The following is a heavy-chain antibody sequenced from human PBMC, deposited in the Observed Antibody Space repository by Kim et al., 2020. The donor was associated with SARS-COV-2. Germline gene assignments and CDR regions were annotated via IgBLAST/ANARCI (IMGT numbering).Heavy chain of an antibody. CDR3: ARDHYDSSGYYSTLDY. D-gene: IGHD3-22*01. J-gene: IGHJ4*02. V-gene: IGHV3-11*01. CDR1: GFTFSDYY. CDR2: ISSSGSTI. Sequence: GGSLRLSCAASGFTFSDYYMSWIRQAPGKGLEWVSYISSSGSTIYYADSVKGRFTISRDNAKNSLYLQMNSLRAEDTAVYYCARDHYDSSGYYSTLDYWGQGTLVTVSS.